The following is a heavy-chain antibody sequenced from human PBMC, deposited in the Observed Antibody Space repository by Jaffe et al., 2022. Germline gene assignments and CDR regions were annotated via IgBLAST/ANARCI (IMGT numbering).Heavy chain of an antibody. CDR2: IRYDGSNK. V-gene: IGHV3-30*02. CDR3: AKDPYYYGSGSKTYFDY. CDR1: GFTFSSYG. Sequence: QVQLVESGGGVVQPGGSLRLSCAASGFTFSSYGMHWVRQAPGKGLEWVAFIRYDGSNKYYADSVKGRFTISRDNSKNTLYLQMNSLRAEDTAVYYCAKDPYYYGSGSKTYFDYWGQGTLVTVSS. D-gene: IGHD3-10*01. J-gene: IGHJ4*02.